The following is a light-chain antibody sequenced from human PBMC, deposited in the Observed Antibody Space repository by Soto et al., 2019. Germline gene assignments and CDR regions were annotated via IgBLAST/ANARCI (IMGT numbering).Light chain of an antibody. CDR2: LNSDGSH. V-gene: IGLV4-69*01. J-gene: IGLJ2*01. CDR3: QTWGTGIHVV. Sequence: QPVLTQSPSASASLGASVKLTCTLSSGHSSYTIAWHQQQPEKGPRYLMTLNSDGSHSKGDGIPDRFSGSSSGAERYLTISSLQSEDEADYYCQTWGTGIHVVFGGGTKVTVL. CDR1: SGHSSYT.